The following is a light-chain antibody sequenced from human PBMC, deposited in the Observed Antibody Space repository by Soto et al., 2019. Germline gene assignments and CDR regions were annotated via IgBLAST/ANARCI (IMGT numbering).Light chain of an antibody. Sequence: EIVLTQSPGTLSLSPGERATLFCRASQSVSNSDLAWYQQKPGQAPRLLIYGASSRATGIPDMFSGSGSGTDFTLIINRLEPDDFAVYYCQQYGSSPWTFGHGTKVEIK. CDR2: GAS. CDR3: QQYGSSPWT. J-gene: IGKJ1*01. CDR1: QSVSNSD. V-gene: IGKV3-20*01.